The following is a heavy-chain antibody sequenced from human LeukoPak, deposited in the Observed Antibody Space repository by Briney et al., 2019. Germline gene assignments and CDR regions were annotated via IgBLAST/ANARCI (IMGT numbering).Heavy chain of an antibody. CDR3: ARVGYSSSGNYYNDRGAFDY. Sequence: SETLSLTCTVSGGSISSYYWSWIRQPPGKGLEWIGYIYYSGSTNYNPSLKSRVAISVDTSKNQFSLKLSSVTAADTAVYYCARVGYSSSGNYYNDRGAFDYWGQGTLVTVSS. V-gene: IGHV4-59*01. J-gene: IGHJ4*02. CDR1: GGSISSYY. CDR2: IYYSGST. D-gene: IGHD3-10*01.